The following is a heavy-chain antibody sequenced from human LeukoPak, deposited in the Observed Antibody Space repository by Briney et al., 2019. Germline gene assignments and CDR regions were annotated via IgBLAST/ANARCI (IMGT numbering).Heavy chain of an antibody. CDR3: ARDLFHYYDSSGYPHHPIDY. D-gene: IGHD3-22*01. CDR2: INPNSGGT. CDR1: GYTFTGYC. J-gene: IGHJ4*02. V-gene: IGHV1-2*02. Sequence: ASVKVSCKASGYTFTGYCMHWVRQAPGQGLEWMGWINPNSGGTNYAQKFQGRVTMTRDTSISTAYMKLSRLRSDDTAVYYCARDLFHYYDSSGYPHHPIDYWGQGTLVTVSS.